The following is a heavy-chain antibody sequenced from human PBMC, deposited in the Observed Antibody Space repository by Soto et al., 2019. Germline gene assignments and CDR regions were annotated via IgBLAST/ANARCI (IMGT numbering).Heavy chain of an antibody. Sequence: SETLSLTCAVYGGSFSGYYWSWIRQPPGKGLEWIGEINHSGSTNYNPSLKSRVTISVDTSKNQFSLKLSSVTAADTAVYYCAREMATTTPLFDYWGQGTLVTVS. V-gene: IGHV4-34*01. D-gene: IGHD5-12*01. CDR3: AREMATTTPLFDY. J-gene: IGHJ4*02. CDR2: INHSGST. CDR1: GGSFSGYY.